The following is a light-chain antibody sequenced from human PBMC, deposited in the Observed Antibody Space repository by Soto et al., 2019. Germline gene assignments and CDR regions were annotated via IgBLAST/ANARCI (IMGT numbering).Light chain of an antibody. J-gene: IGKJ1*01. CDR1: QSVYNN. V-gene: IGKV3-20*01. CDR2: AAS. CDR3: QQYGNSPQT. Sequence: EIVMTQSPATLSVSPGERATLSCRASQSVYNNLAWYQQTPGQAPRLLIYAASSRATGIPDRFSGSGSGTDFTLTISRLEPEDFAVYYCQQYGNSPQTFGQGTKVDIK.